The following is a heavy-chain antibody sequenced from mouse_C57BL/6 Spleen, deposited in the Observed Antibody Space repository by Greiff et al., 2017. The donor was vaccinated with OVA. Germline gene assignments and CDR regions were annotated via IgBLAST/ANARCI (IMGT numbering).Heavy chain of an antibody. CDR2: ISDGGSYT. CDR1: GFTFSSYA. Sequence: DVHLVESGGGLVKPGGSLKLSCAASGFTFSSYAMSWVRQTPEKRLEWVATISDGGSYTYYPDNVKGRFTISRDNAKNNLYLQMSHLKSEDTAMYYCARDRDYYGSSPYAMDYWGQGTSVTVSS. V-gene: IGHV5-4*01. CDR3: ARDRDYYGSSPYAMDY. J-gene: IGHJ4*01. D-gene: IGHD1-1*01.